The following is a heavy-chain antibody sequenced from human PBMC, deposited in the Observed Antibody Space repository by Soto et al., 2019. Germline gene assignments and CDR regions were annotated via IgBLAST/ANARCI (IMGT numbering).Heavy chain of an antibody. CDR3: ARDPAPLSSSSRYYGMDV. CDR2: INPNSGGT. J-gene: IGHJ6*02. V-gene: IGHV1-2*04. Sequence: ASVKVSCKASGYTFTGYYMHWVRQAPGQGLEWMGWINPNSGGTNYAQKFQGWVTMTRDTSISTAYMELRSLRSDDTAVYYCARDPAPLSSSSRYYGMDVWGQGTTVTVSS. CDR1: GYTFTGYY. D-gene: IGHD6-13*01.